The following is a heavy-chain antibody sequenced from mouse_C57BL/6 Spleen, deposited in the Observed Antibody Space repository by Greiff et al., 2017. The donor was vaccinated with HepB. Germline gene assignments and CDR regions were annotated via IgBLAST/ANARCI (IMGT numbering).Heavy chain of an antibody. CDR2: ILPGSGST. D-gene: IGHD1-3*01. Sequence: VKLQQSGAELMKPGASVKLSCKASGYTFTGYWIEWVKQRPGHGLEWIGEILPGSGSTNYNEKFKGKATVTADTSSNTAYMQLSSLTTEDSAIYYCVIRKDNRFAYWGQGTLVTVSA. V-gene: IGHV1-9*01. J-gene: IGHJ3*01. CDR3: VIRKDNRFAY. CDR1: GYTFTGYW.